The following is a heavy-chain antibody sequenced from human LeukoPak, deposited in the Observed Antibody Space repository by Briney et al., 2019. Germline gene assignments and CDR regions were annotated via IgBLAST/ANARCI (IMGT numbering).Heavy chain of an antibody. J-gene: IGHJ4*02. CDR2: ISSNGDST. CDR1: GFTFSTYV. CDR3: VRGTGY. Sequence: GGSLRLSCSVSGFTFSTYVMHWVRQAPGKGLEYVSAISSNGDSTYYADSVKGRLTISRDNSKNTLYLQMSSLRPDDTAVYFCVRGTGYWGQGTLVTVSS. V-gene: IGHV3-64D*06.